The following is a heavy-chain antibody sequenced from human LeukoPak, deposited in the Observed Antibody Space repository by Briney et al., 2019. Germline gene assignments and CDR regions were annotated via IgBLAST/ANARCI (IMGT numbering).Heavy chain of an antibody. CDR1: GYTFTSYY. V-gene: IGHV1-2*02. Sequence: GASVKVSCKASGYTFTSYYMHWVRQAPGQGLEWMGWISPNSGGTNYAQKFQGRVTMTRDTSIDTAYMELSRLRSDDTAVYYCAREAYDSGSFRTDYYYMDVWGKGTTVTISS. D-gene: IGHD3-10*01. CDR3: AREAYDSGSFRTDYYYMDV. CDR2: ISPNSGGT. J-gene: IGHJ6*03.